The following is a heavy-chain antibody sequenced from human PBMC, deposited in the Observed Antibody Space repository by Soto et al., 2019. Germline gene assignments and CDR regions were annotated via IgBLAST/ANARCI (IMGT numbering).Heavy chain of an antibody. CDR3: TRDGLPKNVLIPVEGMDV. D-gene: IGHD2-8*02. J-gene: IGHJ6*02. CDR1: GFSLTSYS. Sequence: PLGVPRLSCAVSGFSLTSYSMTWVRQAPGKGLEWIAYVSSTGATIHYADSVRGRFTISRDHAKNSVYLQMNRLRAEETAVYYCTRDGLPKNVLIPVEGMDVWGHGTTVTVSS. V-gene: IGHV3-48*01. CDR2: VSSTGATI.